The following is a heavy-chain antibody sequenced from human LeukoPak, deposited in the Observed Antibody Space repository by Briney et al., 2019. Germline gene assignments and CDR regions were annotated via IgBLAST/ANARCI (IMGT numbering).Heavy chain of an antibody. J-gene: IGHJ4*02. CDR2: IYYSGST. Sequence: SETLSLTCTVSGGSISSYYWSWIRQPPGKGPEWIGYIYYSGSTNYNPSLKSRVTISVDTSKNQFSLKLSSVTAADTAVYYCARAVRGVIDYFDYWGQGTLVTVAS. V-gene: IGHV4-59*01. CDR1: GGSISSYY. D-gene: IGHD3-10*01. CDR3: ARAVRGVIDYFDY.